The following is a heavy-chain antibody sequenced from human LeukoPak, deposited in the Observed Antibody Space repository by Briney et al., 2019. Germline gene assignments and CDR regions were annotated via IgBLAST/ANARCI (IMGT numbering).Heavy chain of an antibody. CDR2: IHHSGNRFESGST. D-gene: IGHD6-25*01. CDR1: GYSISNTNY. J-gene: IGHJ1*01. CDR3: ARNSSGGFFNV. Sequence: SETQSLTCTVSGYSISNTNYWGWIRQSPGKGLEWIGSIHHSGNRFESGSTHYNPSLRGRVTVSADTSKNQFSLMLRDVTAADTAVYFCARNSSGGFFNVWGQGTLVTVSS. V-gene: IGHV4-28*01.